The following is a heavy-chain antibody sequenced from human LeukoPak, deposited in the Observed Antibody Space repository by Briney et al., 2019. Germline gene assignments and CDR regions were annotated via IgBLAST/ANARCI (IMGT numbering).Heavy chain of an antibody. CDR2: ISSSSSTI. J-gene: IGHJ4*02. V-gene: IGHV3-48*04. D-gene: IGHD5-12*01. Sequence: GGSLRLSCAASGFTFSSYSMTWVRQAPGKGLEWVSYISSSSSTIYYADSVKGRFTISRDNAKNSLYLQMNSLRAEDTAVYYCARDLGYGGNYWGQGTLVTVSS. CDR1: GFTFSSYS. CDR3: ARDLGYGGNY.